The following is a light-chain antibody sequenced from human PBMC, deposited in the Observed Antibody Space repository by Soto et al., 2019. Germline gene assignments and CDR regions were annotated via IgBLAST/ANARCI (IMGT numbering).Light chain of an antibody. Sequence: DIPMTPPPSSLSASVGTRFTITCRTRQSIYSSLNWYHQKPGKGPKILIYAASNLQSASPSRFSGSGSGTDFAHSSSSLQPEDFATYYCQQSYRAPYTFGQGTKLEI. J-gene: IGKJ2*01. V-gene: IGKV1-39*01. CDR1: QSIYSS. CDR2: AAS. CDR3: QQSYRAPYT.